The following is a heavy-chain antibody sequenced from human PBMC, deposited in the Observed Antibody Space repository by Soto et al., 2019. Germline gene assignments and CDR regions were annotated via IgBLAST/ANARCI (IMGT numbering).Heavy chain of an antibody. Sequence: QVQLVESGGGVVQPGRSLRLSCAASGFTFSSYAMHWVRQAPGKGLEWVAVISYDGSNKYYADSVKGRFTISRDNSKNTLYLQMNSLRAEDTAVYYCARAPPNHWNDGAFDIWGQGTMVTVSS. CDR1: GFTFSSYA. V-gene: IGHV3-30-3*01. D-gene: IGHD1-1*01. J-gene: IGHJ3*02. CDR2: ISYDGSNK. CDR3: ARAPPNHWNDGAFDI.